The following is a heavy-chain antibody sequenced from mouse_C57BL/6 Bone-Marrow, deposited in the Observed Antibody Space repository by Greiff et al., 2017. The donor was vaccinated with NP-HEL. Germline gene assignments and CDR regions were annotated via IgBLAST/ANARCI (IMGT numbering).Heavy chain of an antibody. D-gene: IGHD1-1*01. Sequence: QVQLQQPGAELVKPGASAKLSPPSSFSPFPLSFLPFFPPLPLLCLYWIGRIDPNSGGTKYNEKFKSKATLTVDKPSSTAYMQLSSLTSEDSAVYYCARLGDYVPYGRYFSVWVTGTTVTVSS. CDR1: FSPFPLSF. CDR2: IDPNSGGT. J-gene: IGHJ1*03. CDR3: ARLGDYVPYGRYFSV. V-gene: IGHV1-72*01.